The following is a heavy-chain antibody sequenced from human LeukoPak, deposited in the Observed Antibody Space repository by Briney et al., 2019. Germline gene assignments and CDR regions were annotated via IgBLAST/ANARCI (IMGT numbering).Heavy chain of an antibody. D-gene: IGHD3-10*01. V-gene: IGHV3-23*01. CDR1: GFTFSSYA. CDR3: LHQGDLNDGWFGTIAF. J-gene: IGHJ3*01. Sequence: GGSLRLSCVATGFTFSSYAMARVRQAPGEGLEWVSSISYISANPPYADSVKGRFTISRDNSKTTLDLEMNNLRADATAVYYCLHQGDLNDGWFGTIAFWDQGTTVIVSS. CDR2: ISYISANP.